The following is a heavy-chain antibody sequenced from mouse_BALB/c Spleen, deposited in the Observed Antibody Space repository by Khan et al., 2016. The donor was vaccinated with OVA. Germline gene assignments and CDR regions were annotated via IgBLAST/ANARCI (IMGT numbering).Heavy chain of an antibody. D-gene: IGHD1-1*01. CDR3: ARGGTTVGAMDY. CDR2: IHYSGRT. V-gene: IGHV3-1*02. CDR1: GYSITSGYS. Sequence: EVQLQESGPDLVKPSQSLSLTCTVTGYSITSGYSWHWIRQFPGNKLEWMGYIHYSGRTNYNPSLKSRISITRDTSKNQFFLQLNSVTTEDTATYCCARGGTTVGAMDYWGQGTSVTVSS. J-gene: IGHJ4*01.